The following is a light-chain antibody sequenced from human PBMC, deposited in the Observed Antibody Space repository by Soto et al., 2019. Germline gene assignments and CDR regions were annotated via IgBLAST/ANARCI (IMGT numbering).Light chain of an antibody. CDR1: QGISSY. V-gene: IGKV1-8*01. CDR3: QQYYSYRPLS. CDR2: AAS. Sequence: AIRMTQSPSSLSASTGDRVTITCRASQGISSYLAWYQQKPGKAPKILIYAASTLQSGVPSRFSGSGSGTDFTLTISCLQAEDFSTYYCQQYYSYRPLSCGGGTKVEIK. J-gene: IGKJ4*01.